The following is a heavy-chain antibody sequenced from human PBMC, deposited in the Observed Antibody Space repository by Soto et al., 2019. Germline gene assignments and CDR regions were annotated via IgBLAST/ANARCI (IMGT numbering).Heavy chain of an antibody. CDR3: ASSPRGYCSSTSCWELGTYNGKYV. J-gene: IGHJ6*02. Sequence: GESLKISCKGSGYSFTSYWISWVRQKPGKGLEWMGRIDPSDSYTNYSPSFQGHVTISADKSISTAYLQWSSLKASDTAMYYCASSPRGYCSSTSCWELGTYNGKYVWGQRTTVTVSS. D-gene: IGHD2-2*01. CDR2: IDPSDSYT. V-gene: IGHV5-10-1*01. CDR1: GYSFTSYW.